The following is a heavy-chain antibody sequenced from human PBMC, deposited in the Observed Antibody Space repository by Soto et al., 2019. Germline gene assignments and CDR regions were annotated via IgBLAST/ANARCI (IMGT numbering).Heavy chain of an antibody. CDR3: AKDTNAYEINF. CDR1: GFIFSGYA. CDR2: ISYDGNTQ. V-gene: IGHV3-30-3*01. J-gene: IGHJ4*02. Sequence: QVQLVESGGGVVQPGGSLRLSCAASGFIFSGYAMHWVRQAPGKGLEWVAVISYDGNTQYYADSVKGRFTVSRDNSNNILYVEMNNLRDEDTAMYYCAKDTNAYEINFWCQGTLGTVSP. D-gene: IGHD3-9*01.